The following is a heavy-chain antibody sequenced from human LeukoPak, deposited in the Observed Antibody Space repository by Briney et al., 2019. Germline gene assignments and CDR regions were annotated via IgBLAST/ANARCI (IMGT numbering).Heavy chain of an antibody. CDR2: IYSGGNA. Sequence: SSETLSLTCTVSGDSISGYYWGWVRQPPGKGLEWIGYIYSGGNANSSPSIKSRVTMSVDTSKNQFSLSLYSVTAADTAVYYCARYSATYYVYWDEGTLVTVSS. CDR1: GDSISGYY. V-gene: IGHV4-59*01. D-gene: IGHD1-26*01. J-gene: IGHJ4*02. CDR3: ARYSATYYVY.